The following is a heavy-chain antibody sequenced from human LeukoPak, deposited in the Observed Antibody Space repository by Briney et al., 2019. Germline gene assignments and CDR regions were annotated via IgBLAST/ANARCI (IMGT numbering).Heavy chain of an antibody. CDR2: ISSSSSYI. CDR3: ARDRIFGVVIMSGFDY. Sequence: GGSLRLSCAASGFTLSSYSMNWVRQAPGKGLEWVSSISSSSSYIYYADSVKGRFTISRDNAKNSLYLQMNSLRAEDTAVYYCARDRIFGVVIMSGFDYWGQGTLVTVSS. V-gene: IGHV3-21*01. CDR1: GFTLSSYS. D-gene: IGHD3-3*02. J-gene: IGHJ4*02.